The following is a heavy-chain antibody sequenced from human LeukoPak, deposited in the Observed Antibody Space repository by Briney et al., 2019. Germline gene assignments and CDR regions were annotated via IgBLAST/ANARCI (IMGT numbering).Heavy chain of an antibody. J-gene: IGHJ4*02. CDR3: AKPNDSGWWMFDY. Sequence: PGGSLRLSCAASGFTFSSYGMHWVRQAPGKGLEWVAFIRYDGSNKYYADSVKGRFTISRDNSRNTVYLQMNSLRAEDTAVYYCAKPNDSGWWMFDYWGQGTLVTVSS. CDR2: IRYDGSNK. V-gene: IGHV3-30*02. D-gene: IGHD6-13*01. CDR1: GFTFSSYG.